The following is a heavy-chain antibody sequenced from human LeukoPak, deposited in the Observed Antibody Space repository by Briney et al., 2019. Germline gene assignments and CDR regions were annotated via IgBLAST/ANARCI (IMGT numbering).Heavy chain of an antibody. CDR3: ARDPEAYFYGSGKTYYYGMDV. CDR1: GFTFSSYS. CDR2: ISSRGSYI. J-gene: IGHJ6*02. V-gene: IGHV3-21*01. Sequence: GGSLRLSCAASGFTFSSYSMNWVRQAPGKGLEWVSLISSRGSYIYYADSVKGRFTISRDNAKNSLHLQMNSLRAEDTAFYYCARDPEAYFYGSGKTYYYGMDVWGQGTTVTVYS. D-gene: IGHD3-10*01.